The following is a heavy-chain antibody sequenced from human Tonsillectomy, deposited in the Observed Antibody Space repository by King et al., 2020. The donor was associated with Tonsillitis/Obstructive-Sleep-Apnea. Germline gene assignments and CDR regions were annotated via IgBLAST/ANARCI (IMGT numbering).Heavy chain of an antibody. D-gene: IGHD3-9*01. CDR3: ASGPWTFDSLTAYAPDSFDI. V-gene: IGHV5-51*01. J-gene: IGHJ3*02. Sequence: QLVQSGAEVKKPGESLKISCKGSGNSFSSHWIGWVRQMPGKGLEWMGIIYPGYSDTRYSPSFQGQVTISADKSISTAYLQWSSLEASDTAMYYCASGPWTFDSLTAYAPDSFDIWGQGTMVTVSS. CDR1: GNSFSSHW. CDR2: IYPGYSDT.